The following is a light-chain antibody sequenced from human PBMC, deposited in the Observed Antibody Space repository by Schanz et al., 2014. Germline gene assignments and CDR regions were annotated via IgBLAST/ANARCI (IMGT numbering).Light chain of an antibody. J-gene: IGLJ1*01. CDR1: SSDVGSSRF. V-gene: IGLV2-8*01. Sequence: QSALTQPPSASGSPGQSVTISCTGTSSDVGSSRFVSWFQQYPGKAPKLMIYEVSKRPSGVPDRFSGSKSGNTASLSVSGLQAEDEADYYCGSYAGDSNFGVFGTGTKLTVL. CDR2: EVS. CDR3: GSYAGDSNFGV.